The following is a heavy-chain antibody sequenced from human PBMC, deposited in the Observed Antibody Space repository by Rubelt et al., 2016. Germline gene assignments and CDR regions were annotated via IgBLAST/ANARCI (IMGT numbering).Heavy chain of an antibody. CDR1: GGSFSGYY. D-gene: IGHD3-22*01. CDR3: ARRDDSSGLDFDY. J-gene: IGHJ4*02. Sequence: QVQLQQWGAGLLKPSETLSLTCAVYGGSFSGYYWSWIRQPPGKGLEWIGYIYYSGSTNYNPSLKRLGTISVDTSKNQFSLKLSSVTAADTAVYYCARRDDSSGLDFDYWGQGTLVTVSS. CDR2: IYYSGST. V-gene: IGHV4-34*01.